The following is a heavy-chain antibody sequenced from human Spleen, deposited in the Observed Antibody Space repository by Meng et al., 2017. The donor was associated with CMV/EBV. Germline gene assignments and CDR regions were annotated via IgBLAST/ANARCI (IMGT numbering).Heavy chain of an antibody. D-gene: IGHD3-22*01. Sequence: QVPLQESHPRLVPPSATPSLTCAVSAYSISSTNWWGWIRQPPGKGLEWIGYIYYSGSTSYNPSLKSRVTMSVDTSKNQFSLNLNSVTAVDTAVYYCARNVPGTSAYYDWGQGTLVTVSS. V-gene: IGHV4-28*01. CDR1: AYSISSTNW. CDR3: ARNVPGTSAYYD. J-gene: IGHJ4*02. CDR2: IYYSGST.